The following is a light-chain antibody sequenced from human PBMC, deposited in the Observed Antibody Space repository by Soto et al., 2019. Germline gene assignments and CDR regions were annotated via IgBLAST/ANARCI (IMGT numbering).Light chain of an antibody. CDR3: QQIYSTPPT. CDR1: QSISSS. J-gene: IGKJ1*01. CDR2: AAS. Sequence: DIHMTPSPDSLSASAGDRVTITYRASQSISSSLNWYQQKPGKAPKPLIYAASSLQSGVPSGFSGSGSGTDFTLTISCLQPHDFAAYYCQQIYSTPPTCGQGTKVDIK. V-gene: IGKV1-39*01.